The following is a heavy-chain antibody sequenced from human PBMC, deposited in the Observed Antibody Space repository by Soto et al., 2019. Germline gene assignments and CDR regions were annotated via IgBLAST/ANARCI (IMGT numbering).Heavy chain of an antibody. CDR1: GFTFSSYA. J-gene: IGHJ5*02. V-gene: IGHV3-23*01. D-gene: IGHD3-3*01. CDR3: GQSLSRARGFGLPYNCFDP. Sequence: PGGSLRLSCAASGFTFSSYAMSWVRQAPGKGLEWVSSISGSSGCTYYADSVKGRFTISRDNSKNTLYLQMNSLRAEDTAVYYCGQSLSRARGFGLPYNCFDPWGQGTLVTVSS. CDR2: ISGSSGCT.